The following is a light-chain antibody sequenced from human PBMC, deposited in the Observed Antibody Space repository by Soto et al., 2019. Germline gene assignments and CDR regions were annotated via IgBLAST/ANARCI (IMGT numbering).Light chain of an antibody. Sequence: SYELTQPPSVSVAPGQTARITCGGNNIGSKSVHWYQQKPGQAPVLVVYDASDRPSGIPERFSGSNSGNTATLTISRVEAGDEADYYCQVWDSIIDHPVFGGGTKRTVL. CDR3: QVWDSIIDHPV. CDR1: NIGSKS. CDR2: DAS. J-gene: IGLJ3*02. V-gene: IGLV3-21*02.